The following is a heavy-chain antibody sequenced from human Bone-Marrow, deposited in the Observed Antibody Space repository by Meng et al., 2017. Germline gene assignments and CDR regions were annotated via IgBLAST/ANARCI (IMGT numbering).Heavy chain of an antibody. CDR2: INQDGSEK. V-gene: IGHV3-7*01. Sequence: GGSLSLSCAASGFTFSSYWMSWVRQAPGKGLEWVANINQDGSEKYYVDSVKGRFTISRDNAKNPLYLQMNRLRAEDTAVYYCARVSPDYDSSGYYYGDAFDIWGQGTMVTVSS. J-gene: IGHJ3*02. CDR3: ARVSPDYDSSGYYYGDAFDI. D-gene: IGHD3-22*01. CDR1: GFTFSSYW.